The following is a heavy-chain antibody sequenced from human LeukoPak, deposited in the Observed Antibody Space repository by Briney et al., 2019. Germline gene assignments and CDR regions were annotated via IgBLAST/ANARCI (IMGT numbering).Heavy chain of an antibody. D-gene: IGHD2-15*01. Sequence: QTGGSLRLSCAASGFTFSSYSMNWVRRAPGKGLEWVSYISSSSSTIYYADSVKGRFTISRDNAKNSLYLQMNSLRAEDTAVYYCARELVVVAATSANWFDPWGQGTLVTVSS. CDR1: GFTFSSYS. J-gene: IGHJ5*02. CDR3: ARELVVVAATSANWFDP. V-gene: IGHV3-48*01. CDR2: ISSSSSTI.